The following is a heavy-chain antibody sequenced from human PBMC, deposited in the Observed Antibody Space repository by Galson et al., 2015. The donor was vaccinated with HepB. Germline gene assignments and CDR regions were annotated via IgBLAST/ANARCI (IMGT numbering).Heavy chain of an antibody. CDR1: GYTFTDYF. CDR2: VDPEAGET. CDR3: AREYAIFGVVAGLDY. Sequence: VKVSCKVSGYTFTDYFMHWVQQAPGKGLEWMGLVDPEAGETIYAEKFQGRVTITADTSTKTAYMELSGLRSEDTAVYYCAREYAIFGVVAGLDYWGQGTLVTVSS. J-gene: IGHJ4*02. D-gene: IGHD3-3*01. V-gene: IGHV1-69-2*01.